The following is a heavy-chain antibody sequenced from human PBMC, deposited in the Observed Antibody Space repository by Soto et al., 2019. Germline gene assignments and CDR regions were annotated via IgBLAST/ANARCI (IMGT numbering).Heavy chain of an antibody. J-gene: IGHJ4*02. CDR1: GGTFSSYS. CDR2: IIPNFGTA. Sequence: QVQLVQSGAELKKPGSSVKVSCKASGGTFSSYSINWVRQAPGQGLEWMGGIIPNFGTANYAQKFQGRVTITADESTSTAYMELSSLRSEDTAVYYCARDGGRNSGGIDYWGQGNLVTVSS. D-gene: IGHD1-26*01. V-gene: IGHV1-69*01. CDR3: ARDGGRNSGGIDY.